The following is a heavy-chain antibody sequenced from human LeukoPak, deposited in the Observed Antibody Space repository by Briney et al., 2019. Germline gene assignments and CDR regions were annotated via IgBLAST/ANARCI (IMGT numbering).Heavy chain of an antibody. CDR2: IIPILGIA. V-gene: IGHV1-69*02. Sequence: EASVKVSCKASGGTFSSYTISWVRQAPGQGLEWMGRIIPILGIANYAQKFQGRVTITADKSTSTAYMELSSLRSEDTAVYYRARVKRDYGDYEVDYWGQGTLVTVSS. CDR1: GGTFSSYT. J-gene: IGHJ4*02. CDR3: ARVKRDYGDYEVDY. D-gene: IGHD4-17*01.